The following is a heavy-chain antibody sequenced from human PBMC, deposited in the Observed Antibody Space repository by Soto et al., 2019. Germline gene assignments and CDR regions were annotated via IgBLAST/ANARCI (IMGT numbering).Heavy chain of an antibody. CDR1: GYSLTSYW. V-gene: IGHV5-10-1*01. D-gene: IGHD3-9*01. J-gene: IGHJ6*02. CDR2: IDPSDSYT. Sequence: GESLKISCKGSGYSLTSYWISWVRQMPGKGLEWMGRIDPSDSYTNYSPSFQGHVTISADKSISTAYLQWSSLKASDTAMYYCTTTGAYYYDILTGYPTYGMDVWGQGTTVTVS. CDR3: TTTGAYYYDILTGYPTYGMDV.